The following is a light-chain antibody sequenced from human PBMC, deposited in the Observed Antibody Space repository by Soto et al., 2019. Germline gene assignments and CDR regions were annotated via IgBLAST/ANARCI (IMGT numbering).Light chain of an antibody. CDR2: EVT. Sequence: QSALTQPPSASGSPGQSVTISCSGTSSDVGANNYVSWYQQHPGKAPKLMMYEVTKRPSGVPDRFSGSKSGNTASLTVSGLQADDEADSYCRTFGGSKVFGGGTKLTVL. J-gene: IGLJ2*01. CDR1: SSDVGANNY. CDR3: RTFGGSKV. V-gene: IGLV2-8*01.